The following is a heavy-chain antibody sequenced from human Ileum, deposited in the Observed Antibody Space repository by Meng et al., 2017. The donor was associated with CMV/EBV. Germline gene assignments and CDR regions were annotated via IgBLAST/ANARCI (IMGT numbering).Heavy chain of an antibody. CDR2: ISGSGGTT. J-gene: IGHJ4*02. V-gene: IGHV3-23*01. CDR3: VGSGQWTRFDY. D-gene: IGHD6-19*01. Sequence: GESLKISCAASGFTFNSLAMSWVRQAPGKGLEWVSAISGSGGTTYYADSVKDRFTISRDNSKNTLYLQMNSLGGEDTAIYYCVGSGQWTRFDYWGQGTLVTVSS. CDR1: GFTFNSLA.